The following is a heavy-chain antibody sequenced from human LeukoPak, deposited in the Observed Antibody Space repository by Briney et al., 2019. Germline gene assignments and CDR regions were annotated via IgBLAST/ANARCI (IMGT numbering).Heavy chain of an antibody. CDR3: ARDKHLGFSSGTKYYPYYFDS. Sequence: PSETLSLTCTVSGVSITASYWTWLRQPPGKGLEYIGYISNSGSTNYNPSLKSRVTISVDTAKNHLSVNLTSVTDADTAVYYCARDKHLGFSSGTKYYPYYFDSWGQGIQVTVSS. V-gene: IGHV4-59*01. J-gene: IGHJ4*02. D-gene: IGHD2-2*03. CDR1: GVSITASY. CDR2: ISNSGST.